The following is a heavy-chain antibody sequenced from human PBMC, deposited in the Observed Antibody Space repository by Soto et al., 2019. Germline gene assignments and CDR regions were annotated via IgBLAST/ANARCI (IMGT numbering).Heavy chain of an antibody. CDR1: GGSISSYY. Sequence: SETLSLTCTVSGGSISSYYWSWIRQPPGKGLEWIGFIYYSGSTNYNPSLKIRVTISVDTSKNQFSLKLSSVTAADTAVYYCARHANYYYYYMDVWGKGTTVTVSS. CDR2: IYYSGST. CDR3: ARHANYYYYYMDV. J-gene: IGHJ6*03. V-gene: IGHV4-59*08.